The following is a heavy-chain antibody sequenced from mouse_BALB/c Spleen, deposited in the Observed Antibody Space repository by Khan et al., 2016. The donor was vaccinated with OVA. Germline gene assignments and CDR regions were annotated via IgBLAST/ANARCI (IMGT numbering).Heavy chain of an antibody. CDR1: GFTFSTYA. Sequence: DVHLVESGGGLVKPGGSLKLSCAASGFTFSTYAMSWVRQTPEKRLGWVATISSDGDYTYYPDNVTGRFAISRDNAKNTLYLQMSSLRSEDTAMYYCARSAYGNFAYWGQGTLVTVSA. CDR3: ARSAYGNFAY. CDR2: ISSDGDYT. V-gene: IGHV5-9-3*01. J-gene: IGHJ3*01. D-gene: IGHD2-1*01.